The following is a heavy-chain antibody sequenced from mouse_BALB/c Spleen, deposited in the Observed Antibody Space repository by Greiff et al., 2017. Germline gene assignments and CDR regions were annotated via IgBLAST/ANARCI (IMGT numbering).Heavy chain of an antibody. CDR2: ISSGGST. D-gene: IGHD1-1*01. J-gene: IGHJ2*01. CDR1: GFTFSSYA. V-gene: IGHV5-6-5*01. Sequence: EVQLVESGGGLVKPGGSLKLSCAASGFTFSSYAMSWVRQTPEKRLEWVASISSGGSTYYPDSVKGRFTISRDNARNILYLQMSSLRSEDTAMYYCARGGVVEDYFDYWGQGTTLTVSS. CDR3: ARGGVVEDYFDY.